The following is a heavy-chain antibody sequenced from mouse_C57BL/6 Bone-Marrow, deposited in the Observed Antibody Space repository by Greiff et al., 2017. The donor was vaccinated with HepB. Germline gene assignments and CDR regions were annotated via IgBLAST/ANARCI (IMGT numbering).Heavy chain of an antibody. Sequence: QVQLQQSDAELVKPGASVKISCKVTGYTFTDHTIHWMKQRPEQGLEWIGYIYPRDGSTKYNEKFKGKATLTADKASSTAYMQLNSLTSEDSAVYFCADGNWDYAMDYWGQGTSVTVSS. CDR2: IYPRDGST. CDR3: ADGNWDYAMDY. J-gene: IGHJ4*01. V-gene: IGHV1-78*01. CDR1: GYTFTDHT. D-gene: IGHD2-1*01.